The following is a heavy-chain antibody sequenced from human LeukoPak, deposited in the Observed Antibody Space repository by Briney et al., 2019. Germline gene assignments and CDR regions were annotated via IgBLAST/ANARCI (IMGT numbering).Heavy chain of an antibody. CDR2: VYSTGNT. Sequence: SETLSLTCTVSAVSISSGNFYWSWIRQSAGKGLEWIGHVYSTGNTKYNPSLKSRVTISTDTSKNQISLRLRSVTAADTTMFYCARDGDAVSAAIAGAFDLWGRGTMVTVSS. CDR1: AVSISSGNFY. V-gene: IGHV4-61*09. D-gene: IGHD2-2*01. J-gene: IGHJ3*01. CDR3: ARDGDAVSAAIAGAFDL.